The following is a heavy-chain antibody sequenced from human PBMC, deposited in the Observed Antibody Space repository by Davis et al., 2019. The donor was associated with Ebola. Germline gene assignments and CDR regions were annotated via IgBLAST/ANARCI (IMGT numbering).Heavy chain of an antibody. V-gene: IGHV4-34*01. CDR3: AREAGY. CDR2: INHSGST. CDR1: GFTFSSFS. Sequence: ESLKISCEMSGFTFSSFSLTWVRQAPGKGLEWIGEINHSGSTNYNPSLKSRVTISVDTSKNQFSLKLSSVTAADTAVYYCAREAGYWGQGTLVTVSS. D-gene: IGHD6-19*01. J-gene: IGHJ4*02.